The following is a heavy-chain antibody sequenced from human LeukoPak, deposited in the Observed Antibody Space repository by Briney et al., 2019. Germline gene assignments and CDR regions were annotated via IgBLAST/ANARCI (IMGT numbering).Heavy chain of an antibody. Sequence: PGGSLRLSCAASGFTFGSFEMNWVRQAPGKGEEWVSYIISYRSIIHYPPSVQGRFTISRDNANSSLYLQMNSLRAEDTAVYYCARDSYDIGWYYFDYWGQGTLVTVSS. CDR3: ARDSYDIGWYYFDY. CDR1: GFTFGSFE. D-gene: IGHD6-19*01. CDR2: IISYRSII. V-gene: IGHV3-48*03. J-gene: IGHJ4*02.